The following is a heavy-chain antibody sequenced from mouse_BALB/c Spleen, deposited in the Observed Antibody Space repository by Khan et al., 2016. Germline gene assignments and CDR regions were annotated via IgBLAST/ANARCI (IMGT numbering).Heavy chain of an antibody. J-gene: IGHJ4*01. CDR3: ARSDYGSKDAMDY. D-gene: IGHD1-1*01. V-gene: IGHV3-2*02. CDR1: GYSITSDYA. Sequence: EVQLVESGPGLVKPSQSLSLTCTVTGYSITSDYAWNWIRQFPGNKLEWMGYISYSGSTSYNPSLKSRISITRDKSNNQFFLQLNSVTSEDTATYYCARSDYGSKDAMDYWGQGTSVTVSS. CDR2: ISYSGST.